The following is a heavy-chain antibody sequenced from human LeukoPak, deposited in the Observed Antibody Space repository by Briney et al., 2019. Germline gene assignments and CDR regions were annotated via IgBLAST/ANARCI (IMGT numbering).Heavy chain of an antibody. J-gene: IGHJ6*03. D-gene: IGHD5-24*01. Sequence: ASVKVSCKASGGTFSSYAISWVRQAPGQGLEWMGGINPNSGDTTYAQKFQGRVTMTRATSISTTYMELSSLRSDDTAVYYCARVGSAENRWLQLGYYFYMDVWGKGTTVTISS. CDR1: GGTFSSYA. CDR2: INPNSGDT. CDR3: ARVGSAENRWLQLGYYFYMDV. V-gene: IGHV1-2*02.